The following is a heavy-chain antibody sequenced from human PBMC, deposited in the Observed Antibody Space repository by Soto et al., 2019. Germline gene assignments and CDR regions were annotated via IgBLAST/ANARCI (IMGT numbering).Heavy chain of an antibody. CDR1: GFTFGAYA. CDR2: IRSKAYGGTT. J-gene: IGHJ3*02. CDR3: TAGPNLRPLAAFDI. Sequence: GGSLRLSCTASGFTFGAYAMSWFRQAPGKGLEWVGFIRSKAYGGTTEYAASVKGRFTISRDDSKSIAYLQMNSLKTEDTAVYYCTAGPNLRPLAAFDIWGQGSVVTVSS. V-gene: IGHV3-49*03.